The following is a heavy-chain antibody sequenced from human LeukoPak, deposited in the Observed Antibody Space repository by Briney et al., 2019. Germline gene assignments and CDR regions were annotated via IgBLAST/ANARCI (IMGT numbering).Heavy chain of an antibody. D-gene: IGHD5-12*01. Sequence: GGSLRLSCAASGFTFDSYAIHWVRQAPGKGLEWVAVISFDGSNRFYADSVKGRFSISRDNSKKTLYLQMNSLRVEDSAVYFCARDQLAYSGYDTLFAYWGQGTLVTVSS. CDR2: ISFDGSNR. CDR1: GFTFDSYA. V-gene: IGHV3-30*04. J-gene: IGHJ4*02. CDR3: ARDQLAYSGYDTLFAY.